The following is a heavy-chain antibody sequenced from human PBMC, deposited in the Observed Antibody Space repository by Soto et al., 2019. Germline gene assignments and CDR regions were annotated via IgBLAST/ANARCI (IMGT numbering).Heavy chain of an antibody. D-gene: IGHD1-7*01. V-gene: IGHV4-59*01. CDR3: AREGLTGTIGLYYYYGMDV. Sequence: QVQLQESGPGLVKPSETLSLTCTVSGGSISSYYWSWIRQPPGKGLEWIGYIYYSGSTNYNPSLKSRVTISVDTSKNQFSLKLISLTAADTAVYYCAREGLTGTIGLYYYYGMDVWGQGTTVTVSS. J-gene: IGHJ6*02. CDR1: GGSISSYY. CDR2: IYYSGST.